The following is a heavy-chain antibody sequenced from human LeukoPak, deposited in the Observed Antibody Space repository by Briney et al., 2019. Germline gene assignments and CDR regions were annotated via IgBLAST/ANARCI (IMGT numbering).Heavy chain of an antibody. J-gene: IGHJ4*02. CDR3: ARPGTGDRWDYFDY. CDR2: IYPGDSDT. V-gene: IGHV5-51*01. CDR1: GYIFTSYW. Sequence: GESLKISWKGSGYIFTSYWIGWVRQLPGKGLEWRGIIYPGDSDTRYSPSFQGQVTISADKSISTAYLQWSSLKASDTAMYYCARPGTGDRWDYFDYWGQGTLVTVSS. D-gene: IGHD7-27*01.